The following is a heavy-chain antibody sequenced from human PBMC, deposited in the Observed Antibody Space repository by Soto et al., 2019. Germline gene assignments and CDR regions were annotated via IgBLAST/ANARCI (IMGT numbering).Heavy chain of an antibody. J-gene: IGHJ6*02. CDR2: IYYSGST. Sequence: SETLSLTCTVSGGSIGSSSYYWGWIRQPPEKGLEWIGSIYYSGSTYYNPSLKSRVTISVDTSKNQFSLKLSSVTAADTAAYYCARDYSSSWYYYYGMDVWGQGTTVTVSS. D-gene: IGHD6-13*01. CDR3: ARDYSSSWYYYYGMDV. CDR1: GGSIGSSSYY. V-gene: IGHV4-39*02.